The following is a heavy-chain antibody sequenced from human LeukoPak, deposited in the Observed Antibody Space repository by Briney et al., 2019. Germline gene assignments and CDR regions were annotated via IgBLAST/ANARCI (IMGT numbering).Heavy chain of an antibody. J-gene: IGHJ4*02. Sequence: VASVKVSCKASGYTFTSYYMHWVRQAPGQGLEWMGIINPSGGSTSYAQKFQGRVTMTRDTSTSTVYMELSSLRSEDTAVYYCARDLGYSSGWRPQDFDYWGQGTLVTVSS. CDR1: GYTFTSYY. V-gene: IGHV1-46*01. CDR2: INPSGGST. CDR3: ARDLGYSSGWRPQDFDY. D-gene: IGHD6-19*01.